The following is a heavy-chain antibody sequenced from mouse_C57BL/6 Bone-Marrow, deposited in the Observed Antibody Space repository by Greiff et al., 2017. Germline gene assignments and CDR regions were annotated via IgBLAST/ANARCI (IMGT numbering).Heavy chain of an antibody. D-gene: IGHD1-1*01. Sequence: EVQLQQSGAELVRPGASVTLSCTASGFNIKDDYMHWVKQRPEQGLEWIGWIDPENGDTEYASKFQGKATITADTSSNTAYLQLSSLTSEDTAVYYCTTNLIVTTVVAIDYWGQGTTLTVSS. CDR2: IDPENGDT. CDR1: GFNIKDDY. J-gene: IGHJ2*01. CDR3: TTNLIVTTVVAIDY. V-gene: IGHV14-4*01.